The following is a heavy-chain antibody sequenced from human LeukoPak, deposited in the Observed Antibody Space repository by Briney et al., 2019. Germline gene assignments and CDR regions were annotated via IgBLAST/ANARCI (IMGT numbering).Heavy chain of an antibody. CDR3: TRGGYGPGSHYRF. Sequence: SDTLFLTCAFYGGSFTGYYWSWIRQSPAKGLEWIGEINHSGQIDYNTSLKSRVTISVDTSRNQFSLHLNSVTAADTAVYYCTRGGYGPGSHYRFWGQGTLVTVSS. D-gene: IGHD3-10*01. CDR2: INHSGQI. V-gene: IGHV4-34*01. CDR1: GGSFTGYY. J-gene: IGHJ4*02.